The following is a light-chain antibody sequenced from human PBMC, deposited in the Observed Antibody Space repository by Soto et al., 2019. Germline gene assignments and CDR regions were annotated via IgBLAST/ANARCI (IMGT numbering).Light chain of an antibody. Sequence: DIVMTQSPLSLPVTPGEPASISCRSSQSLLHSNGYNYLDWYLQKPGXXPXLLIYLGSNRASGVPDRFSGSGSGTDFTLKISRVEAEDVGVYYCMQALQRGTFGQGTKVDIK. CDR3: MQALQRGT. CDR2: LGS. J-gene: IGKJ1*01. CDR1: QSLLHSNGYNY. V-gene: IGKV2-28*01.